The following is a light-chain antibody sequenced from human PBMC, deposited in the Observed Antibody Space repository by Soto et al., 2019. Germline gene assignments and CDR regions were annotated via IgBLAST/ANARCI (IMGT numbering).Light chain of an antibody. CDR1: SSDVGGYIY. CDR3: SSYTSSGTLV. J-gene: IGLJ1*01. Sequence: QSALTQPASVSGSPGQSITISCTGTSSDVGGYIYVSWYQQHPGKAPKLMIYDVTDRPSGVSNRFSGSKSGNTASLTISVLQAEVEADYSCSSYTSSGTLVFGTGTKVTVL. V-gene: IGLV2-14*01. CDR2: DVT.